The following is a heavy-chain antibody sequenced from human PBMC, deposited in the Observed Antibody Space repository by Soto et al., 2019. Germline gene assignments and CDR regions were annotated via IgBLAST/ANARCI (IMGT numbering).Heavy chain of an antibody. D-gene: IGHD3-3*01. V-gene: IGHV3-7*03. CDR2: IKQDGSEK. CDR1: GFTLSSYV. J-gene: IGHJ4*02. Sequence: PWGSMRLSCAACGFTLSSYVMSGVRQTPGKGLEWVANIKQDGSEKYYVDSVKGRFTISRDNAKNSLYLQMNSLRAEDTAVYYCARGFRFLEWLLTGDYFDYWGQGTLVTVSS. CDR3: ARGFRFLEWLLTGDYFDY.